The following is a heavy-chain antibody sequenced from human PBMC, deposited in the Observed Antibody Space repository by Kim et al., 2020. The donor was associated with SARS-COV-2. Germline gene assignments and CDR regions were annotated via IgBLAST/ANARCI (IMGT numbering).Heavy chain of an antibody. D-gene: IGHD3-3*01. Sequence: GGSLRLSCADSGFTFSSYGMHWVRQAPGKGLEWVAVISYDGSNKYYADSVKGRFTISRDNSKNTLYLQMNSLRAEDTAVYYCAKDGVSGDFDYWGQGTLVTVSS. CDR1: GFTFSSYG. CDR2: ISYDGSNK. J-gene: IGHJ4*02. CDR3: AKDGVSGDFDY. V-gene: IGHV3-30*18.